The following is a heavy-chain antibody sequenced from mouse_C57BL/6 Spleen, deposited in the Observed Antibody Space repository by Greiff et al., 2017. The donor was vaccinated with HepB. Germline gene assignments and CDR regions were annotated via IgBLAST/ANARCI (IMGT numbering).Heavy chain of an antibody. V-gene: IGHV1-50*01. Sequence: QVQLQQSGPELVKPGASVKISCKASGYTFTSYWMQWVKQRPGQGLEWIGEIDPSDSYTNYNQKFKGKATLTVDTSSSTAYMQLSSLTSEDSAVYYCARGAITTVEATAWFAYWGQGTLVTVSA. CDR3: ARGAITTVEATAWFAY. D-gene: IGHD1-1*01. CDR1: GYTFTSYW. J-gene: IGHJ3*01. CDR2: IDPSDSYT.